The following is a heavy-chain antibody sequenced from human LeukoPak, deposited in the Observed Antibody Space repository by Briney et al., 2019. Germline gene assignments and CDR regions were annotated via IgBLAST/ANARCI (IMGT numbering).Heavy chain of an antibody. Sequence: SETLSLTCAVYGGSFSGYYWSWLRQPPGTGREWVGEINHSGSNNYNPSLKSPVTLSVDTPKNQSSLKLSSVTAADTAVYYGARDLGNYYDSSGYYYGGFDYWGQGTLVTVSS. V-gene: IGHV4-34*01. J-gene: IGHJ4*02. CDR3: ARDLGNYYDSSGYYYGGFDY. CDR2: INHSGSN. CDR1: GGSFSGYY. D-gene: IGHD3-22*01.